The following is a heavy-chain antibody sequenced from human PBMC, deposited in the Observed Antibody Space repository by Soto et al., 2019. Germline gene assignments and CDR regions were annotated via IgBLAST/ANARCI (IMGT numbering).Heavy chain of an antibody. J-gene: IGHJ6*02. D-gene: IGHD4-17*01. CDR1: GFTFSTFG. Sequence: ESGGGVVPPGASLRLSCAASGFTFSTFGMHWVRQTPGKGLEWVAVISYDGNNKVYADSVKCRFTISRDNFKNTVDLVMNNLKVDDTAVYYCAKDLQAYGDYDYYCYGLDVWGQGATVSVSS. CDR3: AKDLQAYGDYDYYCYGLDV. CDR2: ISYDGNNK. V-gene: IGHV3-30*18.